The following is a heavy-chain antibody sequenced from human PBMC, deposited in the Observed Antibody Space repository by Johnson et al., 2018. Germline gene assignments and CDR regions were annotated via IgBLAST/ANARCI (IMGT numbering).Heavy chain of an antibody. V-gene: IGHV3-11*01. Sequence: VQLVESGGGLVKPGGSLRLSCAASGFTFSDYYMSWIRQAPGKGLEWISYISSSGSDIYYADSVKGRFTISRDNAKNSLYLQLNSLRAEDTAIYYCERWSRIRGVKDAFDIWGQGTVVSVSS. CDR2: ISSSGSDI. J-gene: IGHJ3*02. CDR1: GFTFSDYY. D-gene: IGHD3-10*01. CDR3: ERWSRIRGVKDAFDI.